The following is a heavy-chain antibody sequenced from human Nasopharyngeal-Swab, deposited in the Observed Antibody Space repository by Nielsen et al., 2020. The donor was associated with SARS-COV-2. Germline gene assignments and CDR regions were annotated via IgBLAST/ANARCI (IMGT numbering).Heavy chain of an antibody. CDR1: GGTFTSYA. D-gene: IGHD6-13*01. Sequence: ASVKVSCKASGGTFTSYAMHWVRQAPGQRLEWMGWINAGNGNTKYSQKFQGRVTITRDTSASTAYMELSSLRSEDTAVYYCARERLAAADRYGVDVWGQGTTVTVSS. J-gene: IGHJ6*02. CDR2: INAGNGNT. V-gene: IGHV1-3*01. CDR3: ARERLAAADRYGVDV.